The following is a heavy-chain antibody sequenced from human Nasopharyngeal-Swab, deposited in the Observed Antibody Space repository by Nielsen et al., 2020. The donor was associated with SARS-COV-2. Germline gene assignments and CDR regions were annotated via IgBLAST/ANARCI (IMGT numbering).Heavy chain of an antibody. CDR1: GGSISSGGYY. CDR3: AREYYDILTGYSRFEY. CDR2: IYYSGST. V-gene: IGHV4-31*03. J-gene: IGHJ4*02. D-gene: IGHD3-9*01. Sequence: SETLSLTCTVSGGSISSGGYYWSWIRQHPGKGLEWIGYIYYSGSTYYNPSLKSRVTISVDTSKNQFSLKLSSVTAADTAVYYCAREYYDILTGYSRFEYWGQGTLVTVSS.